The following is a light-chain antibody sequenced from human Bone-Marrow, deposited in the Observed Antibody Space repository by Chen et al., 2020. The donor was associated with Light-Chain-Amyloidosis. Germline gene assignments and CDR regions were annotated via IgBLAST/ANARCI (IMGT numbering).Light chain of an antibody. V-gene: IGLV3-25*03. CDR2: RDT. J-gene: IGLJ2*01. CDR1: DLPTKY. CDR3: QSADSSGTYEVI. Sequence: SYELTQPPSVSVSPGQTARITCSGDDLPTKYAYWYQQKPGQAPVLVIHRDTERPSGISERFSGSSSGTTATVTISGVQGEDEDDYHCQSADSSGTYEVIVGGGTKLTVL.